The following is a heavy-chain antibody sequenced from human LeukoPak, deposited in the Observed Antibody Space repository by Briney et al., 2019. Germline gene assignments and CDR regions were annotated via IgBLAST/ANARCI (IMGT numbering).Heavy chain of an antibody. Sequence: ESLRLSCAASGFTFSSYSMNWVRQAPGKGLEWVSSISSSSSYIYYADSVKGRFTISRDNAKNSLYLQMNSLRAEDTAVYYCARDQGRDSSGYYYYYGMDVWGQGTTVTVSS. V-gene: IGHV3-21*01. CDR3: ARDQGRDSSGYYYYYGMDV. CDR2: ISSSSSYI. D-gene: IGHD3-22*01. J-gene: IGHJ6*02. CDR1: GFTFSSYS.